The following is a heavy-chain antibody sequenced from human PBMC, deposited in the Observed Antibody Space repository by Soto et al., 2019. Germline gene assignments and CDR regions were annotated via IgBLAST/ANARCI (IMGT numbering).Heavy chain of an antibody. J-gene: IGHJ3*02. V-gene: IGHV3-48*03. D-gene: IGHD1-26*01. CDR2: ISSSGSTI. Sequence: GGSLRLSCAASGFTFSSYEMNWVRQAPGKGLEWVSYISSSGSTIYYADSVKGRFTISRDNAKNSLYLQMNSLRAEDSAVYYCARAASGSYSAAHDAFDIWGQGTMVTVSS. CDR3: ARAASGSYSAAHDAFDI. CDR1: GFTFSSYE.